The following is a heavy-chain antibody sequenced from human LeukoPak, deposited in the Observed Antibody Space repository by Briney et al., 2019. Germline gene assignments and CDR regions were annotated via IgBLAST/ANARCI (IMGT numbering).Heavy chain of an antibody. J-gene: IGHJ4*02. CDR2: IYNSGST. D-gene: IGHD6-19*01. CDR3: ARRLAVAGGYFDY. V-gene: IGHV4-59*08. Sequence: SETLSLTCTVSGGSISNSYWSWIRQPPGKGLEWIGYIYNSGSTNYNPSLKSRVTISVDTSKNQFSLKLSSVTAADTAVYYCARRLAVAGGYFDYWGQGSLVTVSS. CDR1: GGSISNSY.